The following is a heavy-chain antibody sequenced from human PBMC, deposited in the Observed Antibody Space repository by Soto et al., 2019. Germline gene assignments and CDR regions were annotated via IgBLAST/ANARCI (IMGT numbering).Heavy chain of an antibody. J-gene: IGHJ4*02. D-gene: IGHD3-10*01. CDR3: ARDIWFGEPPGCAGMH. Sequence: QVQLVQSGAEVKKPGASVKVSCKASGYTFTSYAMHGMRQAPGQRLEWLGWINGGNGNTKYSQKFLGRVTITRETSESTAYMELSSLRSEDTALYYCARDIWFGEPPGCAGMHWGKGTLFTVSS. V-gene: IGHV1-3*01. CDR1: GYTFTSYA. CDR2: INGGNGNT.